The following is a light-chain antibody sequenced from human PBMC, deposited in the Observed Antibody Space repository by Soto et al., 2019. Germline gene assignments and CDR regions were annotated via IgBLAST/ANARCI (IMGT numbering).Light chain of an antibody. CDR1: QTISVS. V-gene: IGKV1-5*01. CDR3: LQVYSFPRT. J-gene: IGKJ1*01. Sequence: IQMTQSPSTLSASVGDTVTITCRASQTISVSLAWYQQKPGKAPNLLIYDASTLQEGVPSRFSGSGSGTEFTLTVTSLQPDDFTPYFCLQVYSFPRTFGQGTKVDIK. CDR2: DAS.